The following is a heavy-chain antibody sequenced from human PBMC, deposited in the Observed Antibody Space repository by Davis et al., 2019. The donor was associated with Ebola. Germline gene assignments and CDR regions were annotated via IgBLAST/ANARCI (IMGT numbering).Heavy chain of an antibody. CDR1: VITFSSYA. CDR3: ARTYRSFRPEYYGMDV. Sequence: PGGSLRLSCTDSVITFSSYAMTWVRQAPGKGLEWVSAISGSGGSTYYADSVKGRFTISRDTSKNMWNLQMNSLRVEDTALYYCARTYRSFRPEYYGMDVWGRGTTVIVSS. D-gene: IGHD2/OR15-2a*01. V-gene: IGHV3-23*01. J-gene: IGHJ6*02. CDR2: ISGSGGST.